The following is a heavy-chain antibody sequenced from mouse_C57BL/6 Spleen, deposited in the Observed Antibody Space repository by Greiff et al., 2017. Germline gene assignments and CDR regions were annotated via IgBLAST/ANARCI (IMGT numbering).Heavy chain of an antibody. Sequence: EVQVVESGGGLVKPGGSLKLSCAASGFTFSSYAMSWVRQTPEKRLEWVATISDGGSYTYYPDNVKGRFTISRDNAKNNLYLQMSHLKSEDTAMYYCARDLGDYYGSSHYFDYWGQGTTLTVAS. CDR3: ARDLGDYYGSSHYFDY. V-gene: IGHV5-4*01. CDR1: GFTFSSYA. J-gene: IGHJ2*01. D-gene: IGHD1-1*01. CDR2: ISDGGSYT.